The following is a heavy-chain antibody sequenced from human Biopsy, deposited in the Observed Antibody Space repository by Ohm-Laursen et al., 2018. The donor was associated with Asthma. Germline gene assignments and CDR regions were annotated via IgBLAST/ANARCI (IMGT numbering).Heavy chain of an antibody. V-gene: IGHV4-39*02. CDR3: VRGEEVAGTYFKD. D-gene: IGHD6-19*01. Sequence: SQTLSLTCTVSGGSMSSSSYYWGWIRQPPGKGLEWMGSISYTGSAYHNPSLKSRVSISVDTSTYHFSLRLNSVTAADTAVYYCVRGEEVAGTYFKDWDQGTLVTVSS. J-gene: IGHJ1*01. CDR2: ISYTGSA. CDR1: GGSMSSSSYY.